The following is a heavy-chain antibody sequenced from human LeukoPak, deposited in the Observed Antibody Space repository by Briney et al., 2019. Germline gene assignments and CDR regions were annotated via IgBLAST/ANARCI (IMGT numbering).Heavy chain of an antibody. CDR3: AKDSYYDSSGYHDY. D-gene: IGHD3-22*01. CDR2: ISYDGSNK. CDR1: GFTFSSYA. V-gene: IGHV3-30-3*01. Sequence: PGGSLRLSCAASGFTFSSYAMHWVRQAPGKGLEWVAVISYDGSNKYYADSVKGRFTVSRDNSKNTLYLQMDSLRAEDTAVYYCAKDSYYDSSGYHDYWGQGTLVTVSS. J-gene: IGHJ4*02.